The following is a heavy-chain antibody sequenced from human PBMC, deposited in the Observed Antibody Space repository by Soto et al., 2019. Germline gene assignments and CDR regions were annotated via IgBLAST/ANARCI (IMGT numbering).Heavy chain of an antibody. CDR1: GYTFTSYY. CDR3: ARARAAAGYYYYYGMDV. J-gene: IGHJ6*02. Sequence: EASVKVSCKASGYTFTSYYMHWVRQAPGQGLEWMGIINPSGGSTSYAQKFQGRVTMTRDTSTSTVYMELSSLRSEDTAVYYCARARAAAGYYYYYGMDVWGQGTTVTVSS. CDR2: INPSGGST. V-gene: IGHV1-46*01. D-gene: IGHD6-13*01.